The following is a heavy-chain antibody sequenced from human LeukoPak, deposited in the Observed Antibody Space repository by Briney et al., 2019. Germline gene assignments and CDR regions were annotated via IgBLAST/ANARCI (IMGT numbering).Heavy chain of an antibody. CDR1: GYTFTNYY. J-gene: IGHJ5*02. Sequence: ASVPVSCMASGYTFTNYYMNWVRQAPGQGLEWMGIINPSSGRTTYAHKFQGRVTMTRDTSTSTVYMELTSLRSEDTAVFYCARGGLPARSWFDPWGQGTLVTVSS. D-gene: IGHD3/OR15-3a*01. CDR2: INPSSGRT. V-gene: IGHV1-46*01. CDR3: ARGGLPARSWFDP.